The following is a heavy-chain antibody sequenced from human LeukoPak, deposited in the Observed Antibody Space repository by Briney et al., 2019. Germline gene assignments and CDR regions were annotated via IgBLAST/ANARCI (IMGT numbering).Heavy chain of an antibody. J-gene: IGHJ6*02. CDR3: ARGYCRSTSCHEPPLYGMDV. Sequence: GASVKVSCKASGYTFTNYGFSWVRQAPGQGLEWMGWISTYSGNTNYAQQLQGRVTMTSDTSTSTVYMELRSLRSDDTAVYYCARGYCRSTSCHEPPLYGMDVWGQGILVTVS. CDR2: ISTYSGNT. CDR1: GYTFTNYG. D-gene: IGHD2-2*01. V-gene: IGHV1-18*04.